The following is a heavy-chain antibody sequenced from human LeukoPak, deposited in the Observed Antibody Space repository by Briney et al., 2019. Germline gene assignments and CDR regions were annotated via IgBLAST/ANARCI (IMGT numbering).Heavy chain of an antibody. V-gene: IGHV4-4*07. J-gene: IGHJ4*02. D-gene: IGHD3-10*01. CDR2: ILTSGST. Sequence: SETLSLTCTVSGGSISTYYWSWIRQPADKGLEWLGRILTSGSTIYNPSLKSRLTMSVGTSKNHLSLRLSSVTAADTAVYYCAADSGSGNYHYWGQGTLVTVSS. CDR3: AADSGSGNYHY. CDR1: GGSISTYY.